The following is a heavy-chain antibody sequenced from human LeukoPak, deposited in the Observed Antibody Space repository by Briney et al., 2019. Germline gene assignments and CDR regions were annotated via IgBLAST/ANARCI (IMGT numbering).Heavy chain of an antibody. CDR3: ARGEIAALNWFDP. Sequence: GSSVKVSCKASGGTFSSYAISWVRQAPGQGLEWMGGIIPIFGTANYAQRFQGRVTITADESTSTAYMELSSLRSEDTAVYYCARGEIAALNWFDPWGQGTLVTVSS. CDR1: GGTFSSYA. J-gene: IGHJ5*02. V-gene: IGHV1-69*01. D-gene: IGHD6-13*01. CDR2: IIPIFGTA.